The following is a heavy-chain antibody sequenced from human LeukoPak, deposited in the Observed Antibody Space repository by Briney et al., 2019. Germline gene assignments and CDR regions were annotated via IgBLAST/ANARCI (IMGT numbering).Heavy chain of an antibody. J-gene: IGHJ6*02. CDR2: INSDGSST. CDR3: ARVPVDTAMENYYYYGMDV. V-gene: IGHV3-74*01. D-gene: IGHD5-18*01. Sequence: GGSLRLSCAASGFTFSSYWMHWVRQAPGKGLVWVSRINSDGSSTSYADSVKGRFTISRDNAKNTLYLQMNSLRAEDTALYYCARVPVDTAMENYYYYGMDVWGQGTTVTVSS. CDR1: GFTFSSYW.